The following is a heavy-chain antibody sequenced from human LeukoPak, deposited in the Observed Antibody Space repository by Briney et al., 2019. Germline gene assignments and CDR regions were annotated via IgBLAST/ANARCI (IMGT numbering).Heavy chain of an antibody. J-gene: IGHJ6*02. V-gene: IGHV4-4*07. CDR1: GGSISIYY. CDR2: ISSSGGT. Sequence: SETLSLTCTISGGSISIYYWTWIRQPAGKGLEWIARISSSGGTDYNPSLQSRVTMSVDSSKNQFSLKLSSMTAADTAVYYCARKAPKGMDVWGQGTTVTVSS. CDR3: ARKAPKGMDV.